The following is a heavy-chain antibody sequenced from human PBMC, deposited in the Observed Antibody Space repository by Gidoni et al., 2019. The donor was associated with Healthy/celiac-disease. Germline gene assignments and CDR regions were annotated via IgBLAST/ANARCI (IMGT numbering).Heavy chain of an antibody. CDR2: INPNSGGT. CDR3: ARYPGDY. J-gene: IGHJ4*02. V-gene: IGHV1-2*02. Sequence: QVQLFQPGAAVMNPGASVNVPCKASGYTFTGYYMHWLRQAPGQGLEWMGWINPNSGGTNYAQKFQGRVTMTRDTSISTAYMELSRLRSDDTAVYYCARYPGDYWGQGTLVTVSS. CDR1: GYTFTGYY.